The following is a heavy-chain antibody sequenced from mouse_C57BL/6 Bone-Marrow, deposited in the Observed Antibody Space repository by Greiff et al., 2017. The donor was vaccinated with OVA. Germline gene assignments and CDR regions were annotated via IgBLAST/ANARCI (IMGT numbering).Heavy chain of an antibody. D-gene: IGHD2-4*01. Sequence: QVQLKESGPELVKPGASVKISCKASGYAFSSSWMNWVKQRPGKGLEWIGRIYPGDGDTNYNGKFKGKATLTADKSSSTAYMQLSSLTSEDSAVYFCARWKIYYDYGDYWGQGTTLTVSS. CDR2: IYPGDGDT. CDR1: GYAFSSSW. V-gene: IGHV1-82*01. CDR3: ARWKIYYDYGDY. J-gene: IGHJ2*01.